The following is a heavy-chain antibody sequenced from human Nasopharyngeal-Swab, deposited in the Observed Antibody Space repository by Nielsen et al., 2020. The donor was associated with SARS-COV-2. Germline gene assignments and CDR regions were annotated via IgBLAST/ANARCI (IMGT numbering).Heavy chain of an antibody. V-gene: IGHV4-31*02. Sequence: CQAPGRGLEWIGHIYYSGSTYYNPSLKSRVTISVDTSKNQFSLKLSSVTAADTAVYYCARVFWGYCSSTSCSNYYYYYYMDVWGKGTTVTVSS. CDR3: ARVFWGYCSSTSCSNYYYYYYMDV. J-gene: IGHJ6*03. D-gene: IGHD2-2*01. CDR2: IYYSGST.